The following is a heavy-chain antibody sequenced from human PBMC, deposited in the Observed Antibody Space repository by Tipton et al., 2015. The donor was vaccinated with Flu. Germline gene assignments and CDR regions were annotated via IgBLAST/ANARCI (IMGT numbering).Heavy chain of an antibody. CDR2: IYYSGST. CDR3: ARGLRFLEGLLFVWYFDL. Sequence: TLSLTCTVSGGSISSYYWSWIRQPPGKGLEWIGYIYYSGSTNYNPSLKSRVTISVDTSKNQFSLKLSSVTAADTSVYYCARGLRFLEGLLFVWYFDLWGRGTLVTVSS. V-gene: IGHV4-59*01. J-gene: IGHJ2*01. CDR1: GGSISSYY. D-gene: IGHD3-3*01.